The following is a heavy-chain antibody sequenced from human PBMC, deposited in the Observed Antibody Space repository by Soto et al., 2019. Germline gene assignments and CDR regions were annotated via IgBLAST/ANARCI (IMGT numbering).Heavy chain of an antibody. CDR2: ISYDGSNK. CDR3: VKDGSSGWPYYYGLDV. J-gene: IGHJ6*02. Sequence: GGSLRLSCAASGFTFSSYGMHWVRQAPGKGLEWVAVISYDGSNKYYADSVKGRFTIARDNSKNTLFLHMSSLRAEDTAVYYCVKDGSSGWPYYYGLDVWGQGTSVTVSS. V-gene: IGHV3-30*18. D-gene: IGHD6-19*01. CDR1: GFTFSSYG.